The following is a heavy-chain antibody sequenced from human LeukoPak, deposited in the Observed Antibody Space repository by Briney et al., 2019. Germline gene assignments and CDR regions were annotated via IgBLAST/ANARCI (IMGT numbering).Heavy chain of an antibody. CDR2: IKQDGSEK. CDR3: ARGIAALY. J-gene: IGHJ4*02. V-gene: IGHV3-7*01. Sequence: PGGSLRLSCAASGFTFSSYWTSWVRQAPGKGLEWVANIKQDGSEKYYVDSVKGRFTISRDNAKNSLYLQMNSLRAEDTAVYYCARGIAALYWGQGTLVTVSS. CDR1: GFTFSSYW. D-gene: IGHD6-13*01.